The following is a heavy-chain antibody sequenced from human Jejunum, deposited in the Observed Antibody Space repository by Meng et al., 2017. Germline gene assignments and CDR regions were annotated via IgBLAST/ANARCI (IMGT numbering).Heavy chain of an antibody. CDR2: LHYTGSA. Sequence: GSLRLSCTVSGFSITEYYWSWVRQAPGKGLEWIGFLHYTGSATYSPSLTRRATISLDPSKTQFSLKLTSVTAADTAMYCWARHAYLYFPGMDVWGQGTTVTVSS. V-gene: IGHV4-59*01. J-gene: IGHJ6*02. CDR3: ARHAYLYFPGMDV. CDR1: GFSITEYY. D-gene: IGHD2/OR15-2a*01.